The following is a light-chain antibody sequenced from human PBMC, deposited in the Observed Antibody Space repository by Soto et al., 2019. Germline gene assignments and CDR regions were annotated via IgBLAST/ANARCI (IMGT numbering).Light chain of an antibody. CDR3: QQYNNWPPAWT. CDR1: QCVRSN. Sequence: EIILTQSPDTLSLSPGERATLWCRGSQCVRSNLAWYQQKPGQSPRLLIYGASTRATGIPARFSGSGSGTQFTLTISSLQSEDFAVYYCQQYNNWPPAWTFGQGTKVDIK. CDR2: GAS. J-gene: IGKJ1*01. V-gene: IGKV3-15*01.